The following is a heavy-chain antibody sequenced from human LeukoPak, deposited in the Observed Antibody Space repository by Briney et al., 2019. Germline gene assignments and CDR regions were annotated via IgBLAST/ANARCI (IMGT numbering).Heavy chain of an antibody. D-gene: IGHD6-13*01. J-gene: IGHJ4*02. CDR1: GFTFSSYA. CDR3: AKDVDIAVAGSDY. V-gene: IGHV3-23*01. CDR2: INDSGTGT. Sequence: GGSLRPSCAASGFTFSSYAMSWVRQAPGKGLQWVSIINDSGTGTQYADSVKGRFIISRDNSKNTVNLQMNSLRAEDTAVYYCAKDVDIAVAGSDYWGQGTLVTVSS.